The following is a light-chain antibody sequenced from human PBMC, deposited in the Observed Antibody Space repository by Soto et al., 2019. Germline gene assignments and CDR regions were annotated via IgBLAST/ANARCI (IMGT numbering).Light chain of an antibody. Sequence: DIVMTQSPGSLAVSLGDRATINCKSSQSVLYSSNNKNYLAWYQQKPGQPPKLLIYWASTRESGVPDRFSGSGSGTNFTPTISCLQAEDVAVYDCQQYYTTWWTFGQGTKVEIK. V-gene: IGKV4-1*01. J-gene: IGKJ1*01. CDR1: QSVLYSSNNKNY. CDR2: WAS. CDR3: QQYYTTWWT.